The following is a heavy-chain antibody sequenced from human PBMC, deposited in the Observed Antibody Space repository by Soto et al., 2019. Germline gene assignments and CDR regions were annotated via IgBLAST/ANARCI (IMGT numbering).Heavy chain of an antibody. D-gene: IGHD3-9*01. CDR2: IYYSGST. J-gene: IGHJ4*02. CDR1: VGSISSYY. V-gene: IGHV4-59*01. CDR3: ARVSLAYDILTGYRSVFDY. Sequence: PSETLSLTCTVSVGSISSYYWSWIRQPPGKGLEWIGYIYYSGSTNYNPSLKSRVTISVDTSKNQFSLKLSSVTAADTAVYYCARVSLAYDILTGYRSVFDYWGQGPLVTVS.